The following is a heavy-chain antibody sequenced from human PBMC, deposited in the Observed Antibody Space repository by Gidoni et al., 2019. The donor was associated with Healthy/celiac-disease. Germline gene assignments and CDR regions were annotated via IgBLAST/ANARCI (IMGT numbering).Heavy chain of an antibody. V-gene: IGHV4-31*01. Sequence: QVQLQESGPGLVKPSQTLSLPCTVSGGSISSGGYYWSWIRQHPGKGLEWIGYIYSSGSTYYNPSLKSLVTISVDTSKNQFSLKLSSETAADTAVYYCARTVVNTAMVNWYFDLWGRGTLVTVSS. CDR2: IYSSGST. J-gene: IGHJ2*01. CDR3: ARTVVNTAMVNWYFDL. CDR1: GGSISSGGYY. D-gene: IGHD5-18*01.